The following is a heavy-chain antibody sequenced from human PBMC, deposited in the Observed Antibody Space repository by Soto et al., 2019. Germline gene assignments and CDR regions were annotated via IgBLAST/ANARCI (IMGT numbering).Heavy chain of an antibody. CDR1: GFTFSSYS. Sequence: EVQLVEPGGGLVQPGGSLRLSCAASGFTFSSYSMNWVRQAPGKGLEWVSYISSSSSTIYYADSVKGRFTISRDNAKNXLYLQMNSLIAADTAVYYCVGDSSGYILRYYGMDVWGQGTTVTVSS. D-gene: IGHD6-19*01. J-gene: IGHJ6*02. CDR2: ISSSSSTI. V-gene: IGHV3-48*01. CDR3: VGDSSGYILRYYGMDV.